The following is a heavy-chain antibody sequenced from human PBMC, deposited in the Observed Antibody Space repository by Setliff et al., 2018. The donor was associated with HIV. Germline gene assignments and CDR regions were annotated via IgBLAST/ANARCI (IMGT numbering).Heavy chain of an antibody. J-gene: IGHJ6*03. CDR1: GGSMSSYY. CDR2: MYYSGST. CDR3: ARGTVSTSYYYYMDV. D-gene: IGHD4-4*01. V-gene: IGHV4-59*01. Sequence: KPSETLSLTCTVSGGSMSSYYWSWIRQPPGKGLEWIGYMYYSGSTNYNPSLKSRVTISLDTSKNQFSLEVNSATAADTAKYFCARGTVSTSYYYYMDVWGKGTTVTVSS.